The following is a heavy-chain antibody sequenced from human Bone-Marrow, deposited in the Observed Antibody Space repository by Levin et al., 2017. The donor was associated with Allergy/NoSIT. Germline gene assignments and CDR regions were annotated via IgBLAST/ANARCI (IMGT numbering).Heavy chain of an antibody. Sequence: AGGSLRLSCAVSGFTLNNAWINWVRQAPGKGLEWVGRFKGKTDGGTTDYAAPVKGRFTISRDDSKNMLYLQMNSLKTEDTAVYYCSTVRYCTSGVCYARYYYYYGMDVWGQGTTVTVSS. CDR3: STVRYCTSGVCYARYYYYYGMDV. J-gene: IGHJ6*02. V-gene: IGHV3-15*07. CDR1: GFTLNNAW. CDR2: FKGKTDGGTT. D-gene: IGHD2-8*01.